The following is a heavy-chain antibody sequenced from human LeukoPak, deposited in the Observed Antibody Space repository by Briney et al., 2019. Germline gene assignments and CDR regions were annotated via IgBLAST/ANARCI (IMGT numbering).Heavy chain of an antibody. D-gene: IGHD3/OR15-3a*01. CDR1: GYTFTSYA. J-gene: IGHJ3*02. CDR3: ARDQPWTNGFDI. V-gene: IGHV1-69*04. Sequence: ASVKVSCKASGYTFTSYAMHWVRQAPGQRLEWMGRIIPILGIANYAQKFQGRVTITADKSTSTAYMELSSLRSEDTAVYFCARDQPWTNGFDIWGQGIMVTVSS. CDR2: IIPILGIA.